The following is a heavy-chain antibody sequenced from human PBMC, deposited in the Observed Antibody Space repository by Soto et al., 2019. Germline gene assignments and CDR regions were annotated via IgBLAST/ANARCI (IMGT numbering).Heavy chain of an antibody. CDR1: GGSISSSSYY. CDR2: IYYSGST. V-gene: IGHV4-39*01. CDR3: ARLQYQLLSSGIYYYMDV. J-gene: IGHJ6*03. Sequence: SETLSLTCTVSGGSISSSSYYWGWIRQPPGKGLEWIGSIYYSGSTYYNPSLKSRVTISVDTSKNQFSLKLSSVTAADTAVYYFARLQYQLLSSGIYYYMDVWGKGTTVTVSS. D-gene: IGHD2-2*01.